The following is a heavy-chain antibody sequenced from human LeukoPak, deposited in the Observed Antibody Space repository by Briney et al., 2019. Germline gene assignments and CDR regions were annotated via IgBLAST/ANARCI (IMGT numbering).Heavy chain of an antibody. CDR3: AKIAAALDY. Sequence: GGSLRLSCAASGFTFSDYGMHWVRQAPGRGLEWVSAISGSGGSTYYADSVKGRFTISRDNSKNTLYLQMNSLRAEDTAVYYCAKIAAALDYWGQGTLVTVSS. D-gene: IGHD6-13*01. J-gene: IGHJ4*02. V-gene: IGHV3-23*01. CDR1: GFTFSDYG. CDR2: ISGSGGST.